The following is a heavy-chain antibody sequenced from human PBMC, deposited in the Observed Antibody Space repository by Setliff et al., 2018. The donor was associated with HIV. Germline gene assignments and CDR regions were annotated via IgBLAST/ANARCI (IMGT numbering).Heavy chain of an antibody. Sequence: PSETLSLTCAIFGGSFTDYYCWSWVRQSPGKGLEWIGEIDHSGSINYNPSLKSRVTMSVDTSKRQFSLNLNSVTAADTAIYYCARERLSPRGFFFSYIDVWGKGTPVTVSS. CDR2: IDHSGSI. CDR3: ARERLSPRGFFFSYIDV. CDR1: GGSFTDYY. D-gene: IGHD1-26*01. V-gene: IGHV4-34*01. J-gene: IGHJ6*04.